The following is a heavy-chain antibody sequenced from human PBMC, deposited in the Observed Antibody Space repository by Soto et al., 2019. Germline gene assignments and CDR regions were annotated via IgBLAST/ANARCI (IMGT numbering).Heavy chain of an antibody. CDR3: AREVIPLTTDWYFDL. V-gene: IGHV4-30-4*01. CDR1: GAPIPGGFGGLYY. Sequence: LNLRESGPGLVKPSETLPFPCTASGAPIPGGFGGLYYWGWIGQPPGKGLEWIGYIYDSGSTYYHPSLKSRVTISVDTSKNQFSLRLSSVTAADTAVYYCAREVIPLTTDWYFDLWGRGTLVTVSS. J-gene: IGHJ2*01. CDR2: IYDSGST. D-gene: IGHD4-17*01.